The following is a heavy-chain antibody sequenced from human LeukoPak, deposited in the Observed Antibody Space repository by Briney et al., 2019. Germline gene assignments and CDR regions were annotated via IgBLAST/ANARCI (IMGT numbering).Heavy chain of an antibody. CDR3: TRVQSYQTLYFDY. D-gene: IGHD1-26*01. CDR2: IRSKAYGGTT. CDR1: GFTFGDYA. J-gene: IGHJ4*02. Sequence: KSGGSLRLSCTASGFTFGDYAMSWFRQAPGKGLEWVGFIRSKAYGGTTEYAASVKGRFTISRDDSKSIAYLQMNSLKTEDTAVYYCTRVQSYQTLYFDYWGQGTLVTVSS. V-gene: IGHV3-49*05.